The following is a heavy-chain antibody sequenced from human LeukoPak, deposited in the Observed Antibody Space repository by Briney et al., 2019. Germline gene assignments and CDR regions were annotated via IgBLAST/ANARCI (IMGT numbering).Heavy chain of an antibody. D-gene: IGHD3-16*01. CDR2: IYYSGST. CDR1: GGSITSYY. CDR3: ARVADYGYNYYMDV. V-gene: IGHV4-59*01. J-gene: IGHJ6*03. Sequence: PSETLSLTCTVSGGSITSYYWSWIRQPPGKGLEWIGYIYYSGSTNYNPSLKSRVTISVDTSKNQFSLNLSSVIAADTAVYYCARVADYGYNYYMDVWGKGTTVTVPS.